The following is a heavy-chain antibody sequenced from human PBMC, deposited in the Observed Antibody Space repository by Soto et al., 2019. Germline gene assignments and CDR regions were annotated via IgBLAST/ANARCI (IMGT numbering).Heavy chain of an antibody. CDR1: GFTFRWFG. V-gene: IGHV3-30*18. CDR3: AKGEVRGIIPSYFDY. D-gene: IGHD3-10*01. CDR2: ISNDGSNE. J-gene: IGHJ4*02. Sequence: PGGSLRLSCAGSGFTFRWFGMNWVRQAPGKGLEWVARISNDGSNEYYVDSVKGRFTISRDNFKNTLYLQMDSLRAEDTAVYYCAKGEVRGIIPSYFDYWGLGTLVTVSS.